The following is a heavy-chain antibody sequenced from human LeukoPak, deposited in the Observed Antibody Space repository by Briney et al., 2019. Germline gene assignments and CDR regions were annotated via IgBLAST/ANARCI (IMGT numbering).Heavy chain of an antibody. J-gene: IGHJ4*02. D-gene: IGHD6-19*01. V-gene: IGHV4-39*01. CDR2: INYSGTT. Sequence: PSETLSLTCTVSGGSFSSSSGYYWGWIRQPPGKGLEWIGSINYSGTTYYNPSLRSPVTISVDTSKKQLSLRLSSVTAADTAVYYCARRGPTSGRGDAFDYWGKGTLVTVSS. CDR1: GGSFSSSSGYY. CDR3: ARRGPTSGRGDAFDY.